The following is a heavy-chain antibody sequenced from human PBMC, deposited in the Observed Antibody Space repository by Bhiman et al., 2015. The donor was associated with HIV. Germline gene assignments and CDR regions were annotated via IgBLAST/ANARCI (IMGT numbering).Heavy chain of an antibody. D-gene: IGHD3-22*01. CDR1: GFTFSSYS. V-gene: IGHV3-21*01. CDR2: ISGSSSYI. CDR3: ARDNRYYYDSSGYQYYFDY. Sequence: EVQLVVSGGGLVQPGGSLRLSCAASGFTFSSYSMNWVRQAPGKGLEWVSSISGSSSYIYYADSVKGRFTISRDNAKNSLYLQMNSLRAEDTAVYYCARDNRYYYDSSGYQYYFDYWGQGTLVTVSS. J-gene: IGHJ4*02.